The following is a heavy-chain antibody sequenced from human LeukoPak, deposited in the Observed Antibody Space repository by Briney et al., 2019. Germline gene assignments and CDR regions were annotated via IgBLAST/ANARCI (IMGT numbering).Heavy chain of an antibody. D-gene: IGHD6-13*01. V-gene: IGHV4-30-2*01. CDR3: WFDP. J-gene: IGHJ5*02. Sequence: SETLSLTCTVSGGALSSGGYYWTWIRQPPGKGLEWIGNIYHSGTPYYNPSLKSRVTLTSVTAADTAVYYCARDNIPVAGTGLSWFDPWGQGTLVTVSS. CDR1: GGALSSGGYY. CDR2: IYHSGTP.